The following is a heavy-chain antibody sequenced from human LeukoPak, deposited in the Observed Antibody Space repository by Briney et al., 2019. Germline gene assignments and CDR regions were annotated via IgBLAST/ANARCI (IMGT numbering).Heavy chain of an antibody. V-gene: IGHV3-74*01. D-gene: IGHD2-21*02. CDR3: ARELPREVTLDY. CDR1: GFPFISYG. Sequence: GGSLRLFCAPSGFPFISYGMQWVRHAPGKGRVWVSRINTDGSDISYADSVKGRFTISRDNAKNTLNLQMNSVRGEDTAVYYCARELPREVTLDYWGQGTLVTVSS. J-gene: IGHJ4*01. CDR2: INTDGSDI.